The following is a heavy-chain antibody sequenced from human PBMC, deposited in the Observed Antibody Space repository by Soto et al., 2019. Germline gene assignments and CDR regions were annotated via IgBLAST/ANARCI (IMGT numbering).Heavy chain of an antibody. V-gene: IGHV3-30*18. CDR2: ISYDGSNK. D-gene: IGHD3-10*01. CDR3: ANLVGY. CDR1: GFTFSSYG. Sequence: GGSLRLSCAASGFTFSSYGMHWVRQAPGRGLEWVAVISYDGSNKYYADSVKGRFTISRDNSKNTRYLQMNSLRAEDTAVYYCANLVGYWGQGTLVTVSS. J-gene: IGHJ4*02.